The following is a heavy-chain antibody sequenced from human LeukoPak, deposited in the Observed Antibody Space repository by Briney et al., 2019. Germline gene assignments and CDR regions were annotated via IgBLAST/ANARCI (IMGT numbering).Heavy chain of an antibody. Sequence: PSETLSLTRAVYGGSFSGYYWSWIRQPPGKGLEWIGEINHSGSTNYNPSLKSRVTISVDTSKNQFSLKLSSVTAADTAVYYCARLYSSSWYVGKDAFDIWGQGTMVTVSS. J-gene: IGHJ3*02. V-gene: IGHV4-34*01. D-gene: IGHD6-13*01. CDR3: ARLYSSSWYVGKDAFDI. CDR1: GGSFSGYY. CDR2: INHSGST.